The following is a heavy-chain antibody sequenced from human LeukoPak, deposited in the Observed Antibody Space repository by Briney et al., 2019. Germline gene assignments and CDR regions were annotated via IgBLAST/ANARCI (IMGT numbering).Heavy chain of an antibody. V-gene: IGHV1-46*04. D-gene: IGHD1-26*01. CDR2: INPNAGDT. Sequence: GASVKISCKASGYTFTTYYLHWVRQAPGQGLEWMGIINPNAGDTGYARKLLGRVTMTRDTSTSTVYMELSSLRPEDTAVYYCARGEGYRVGAWWYFDYWGQGTLVTVSS. CDR3: ARGEGYRVGAWWYFDY. J-gene: IGHJ4*02. CDR1: GYTFTTYY.